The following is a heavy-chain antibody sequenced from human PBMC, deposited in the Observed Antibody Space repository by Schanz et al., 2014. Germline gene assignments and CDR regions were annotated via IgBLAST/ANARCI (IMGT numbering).Heavy chain of an antibody. CDR3: ARESSNDIVLVPGAVFDH. Sequence: QERLVESGGGVVQPGRSLRLSCAASGFIFSSYALHWVRQAPGKGLEWVAFVPFDGSQKFYADSVKGRFTISRDNSKNTVYLQMNSLRPGDTAVYYCARESSNDIVLVPGAVFDHWGQGILVTVSS. V-gene: IGHV3-30*04. D-gene: IGHD2-2*01. CDR1: GFIFSSYA. CDR2: VPFDGSQK. J-gene: IGHJ4*02.